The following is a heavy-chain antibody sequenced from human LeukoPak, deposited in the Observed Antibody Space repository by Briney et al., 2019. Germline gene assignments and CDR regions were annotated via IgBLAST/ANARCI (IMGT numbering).Heavy chain of an antibody. V-gene: IGHV1-2*04. CDR1: GYTFTGYY. Sequence: ASVKVSCKASGYTFTGYYMHWVRQAPGQGLEWMGWINPNSGGTNYAQKFQGWVTMTRDTSISTAYMELSRLRSDDTAVYYCARDRTEMSIRFLEYYDYWGQGTLVTVSS. CDR3: ARDRTEMSIRFLEYYDY. J-gene: IGHJ4*02. CDR2: INPNSGGT. D-gene: IGHD3-3*01.